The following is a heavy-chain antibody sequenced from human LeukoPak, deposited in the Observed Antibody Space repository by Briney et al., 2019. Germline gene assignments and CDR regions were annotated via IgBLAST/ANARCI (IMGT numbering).Heavy chain of an antibody. D-gene: IGHD4-17*01. CDR3: ATSPQDYGDHRLFDY. V-gene: IGHV1-46*01. Sequence: GASVKVSCKASGYTFTSYYMHWVRQAPGQGLEWMGIINPSGGSTSYAQEFQGRVTMTRDTSTSTVYMELSSLRSEDTAVYYCATSPQDYGDHRLFDYWGQGTLVTVSS. CDR2: INPSGGST. J-gene: IGHJ4*02. CDR1: GYTFTSYY.